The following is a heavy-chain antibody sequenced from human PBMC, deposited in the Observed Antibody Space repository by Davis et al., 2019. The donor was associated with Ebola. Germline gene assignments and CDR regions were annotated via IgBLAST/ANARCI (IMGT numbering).Heavy chain of an antibody. CDR3: ARGSGDCGGDCYIYHYYGMDV. CDR1: GGSFSGYY. V-gene: IGHV4-34*01. J-gene: IGHJ6*02. Sequence: SETLSLTCAVYGGSFSGYYWSWIRQPPGKGLEWIGEINHSGSTNYNPSLKSRVTISVDTSKNQFSLKLSSVTAADTAVYYCARGSGDCGGDCYIYHYYGMDVWGQGTTVTVSS. CDR2: INHSGST. D-gene: IGHD2-21*01.